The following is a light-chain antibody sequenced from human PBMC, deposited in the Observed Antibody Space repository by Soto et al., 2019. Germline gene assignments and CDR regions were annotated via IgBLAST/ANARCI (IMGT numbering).Light chain of an antibody. CDR1: QSVSSY. J-gene: IGKJ1*01. CDR2: GSS. CDR3: LQYGSSSRT. Sequence: EIVLTQSPGTLSLSPGERATLSCRASQSVSSYLAWYQQKPGQAPRLLIYGSSSRATGIPDRFSGSGSGTDFTRTISRLEPEDFAVYYCLQYGSSSRTFGQGTKVEIK. V-gene: IGKV3-20*01.